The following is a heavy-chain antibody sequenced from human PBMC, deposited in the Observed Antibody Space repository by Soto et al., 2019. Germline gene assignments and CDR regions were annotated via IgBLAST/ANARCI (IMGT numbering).Heavy chain of an antibody. CDR1: GFTFSDYY. J-gene: IGHJ5*02. Sequence: GGSLRLSCVASGFTFSDYYMSWFRQAPGKGPECISYISGTSHDTNYADSVEGRFTISRDNSKNTLYLQMNSLRAEDTAVYYCAKDQVRGWVNWFDPWGQGTLVTVSS. CDR2: ISGTSHDT. D-gene: IGHD6-19*01. V-gene: IGHV3-11*05. CDR3: AKDQVRGWVNWFDP.